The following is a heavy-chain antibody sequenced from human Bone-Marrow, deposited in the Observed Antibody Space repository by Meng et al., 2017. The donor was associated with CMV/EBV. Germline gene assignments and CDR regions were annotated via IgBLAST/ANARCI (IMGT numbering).Heavy chain of an antibody. J-gene: IGHJ5*02. V-gene: IGHV1-8*03. Sequence: DREWVQQDTEEGLGWMGWLSASRGNTGSEQKIRGGATITRNTYRSAAYMEMSSLRSEDTAVYYCARGGGLGYCSSTSCYSVMSLFDPWGQGTLVTVSS. D-gene: IGHD2-2*01. CDR2: LSASRGNT. CDR3: ARGGGLGYCSSTSCYSVMSLFDP. CDR1: D.